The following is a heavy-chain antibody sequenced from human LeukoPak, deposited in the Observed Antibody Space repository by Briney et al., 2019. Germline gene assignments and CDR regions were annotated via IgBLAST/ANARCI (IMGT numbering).Heavy chain of an antibody. CDR2: ISSSSSYI. Sequence: GGSLRLSCAASGFTFSSYSMNWVRQAPGKGLEWVSSISSSSSYIYYADSVKGRFTISRDNDKNSLYLQMNSLRAEDTAVYYVAVNILTGIVPWGQGTLVTSPQ. CDR1: GFTFSSYS. J-gene: IGHJ5*02. V-gene: IGHV3-21*01. CDR3: AVNILTGIVP. D-gene: IGHD3-9*01.